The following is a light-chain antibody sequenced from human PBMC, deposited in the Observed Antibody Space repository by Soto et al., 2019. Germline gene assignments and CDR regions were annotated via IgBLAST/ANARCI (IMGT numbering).Light chain of an antibody. Sequence: QSVLTQPPSVSGAPGQRVTISCTGSSSNIGAGYDVHWYQQLPGRAPKLLIFGNINRPSGVPDRFSGSKSGTSASLAITGLQAEDEADYYCQSYDRGVSGSVVFGTGTKVTVL. CDR2: GNI. CDR1: SSNIGAGYD. CDR3: QSYDRGVSGSVV. J-gene: IGLJ1*01. V-gene: IGLV1-40*01.